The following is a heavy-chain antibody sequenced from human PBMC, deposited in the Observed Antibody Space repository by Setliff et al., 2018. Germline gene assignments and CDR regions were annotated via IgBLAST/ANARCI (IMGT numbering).Heavy chain of an antibody. D-gene: IGHD3-22*01. J-gene: IGHJ6*03. Sequence: PGGSLRLSCAASGFTFSTYAMSWVRQAPGKGLEWVSAISGGSGRTYYVATVKGRFTISRDNSKNTLYLQMNSLRADDTAVYYCAKTAHYYESSGYYYDPYFYYMDVWGKGTTVTVSS. CDR1: GFTFSTYA. CDR3: AKTAHYYESSGYYYDPYFYYMDV. CDR2: ISGGSGRT. V-gene: IGHV3-23*01.